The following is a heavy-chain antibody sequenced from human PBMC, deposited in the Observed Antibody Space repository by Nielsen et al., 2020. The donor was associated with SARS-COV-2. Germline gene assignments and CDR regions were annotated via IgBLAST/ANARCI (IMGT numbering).Heavy chain of an antibody. J-gene: IGHJ4*02. CDR3: ARAEVYGGNTPFDY. CDR2: ISYDGNNK. Sequence: GESLKISCAASGIIFSSYAMHWVRQAPGKGLEWVAVISYDGNNKYYTDSVKGRFTISRDNSKKTLYLQMGSLRAEDMAVYYCARAEVYGGNTPFDYWGQGTLVTVSS. V-gene: IGHV3-30*14. D-gene: IGHD4-23*01. CDR1: GIIFSSYA.